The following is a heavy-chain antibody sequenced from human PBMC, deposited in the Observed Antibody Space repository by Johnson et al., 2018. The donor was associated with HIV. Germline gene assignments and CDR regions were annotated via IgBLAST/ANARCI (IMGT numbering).Heavy chain of an antibody. D-gene: IGHD2-21*02. J-gene: IGHJ3*02. V-gene: IGHV3-13*01. CDR2: IGTAGDT. Sequence: VQLVESGGGVVQPGRSLRLSCAASGFSSRSYDMHWVRQRTGKGLEWVSGIGTAGDTYYPASVKGRFTISRDNAKNSLYLQMNSLRAEETAVYYCARVLAYCGGDCSPGAFDIWGQGTMVTVSS. CDR1: GFSSRSYD. CDR3: ARVLAYCGGDCSPGAFDI.